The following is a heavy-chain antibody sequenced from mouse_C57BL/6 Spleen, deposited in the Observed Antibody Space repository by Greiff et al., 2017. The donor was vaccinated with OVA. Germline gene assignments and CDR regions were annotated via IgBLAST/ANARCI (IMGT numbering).Heavy chain of an antibody. CDR3: ARSGVGFPYFDY. Sequence: QVQLQQPGAELVRPGSSVKLSCKASGYTFTSYWMDWVKQRPGQGLEWIGNIYPSDSETHYNQKFKDKATLTVDKSSSTAYMQLSSLTSEDSAVYYCARSGVGFPYFDYWGQGTTLTVSS. J-gene: IGHJ2*01. CDR1: GYTFTSYW. V-gene: IGHV1-61*01. D-gene: IGHD1-1*01. CDR2: IYPSDSET.